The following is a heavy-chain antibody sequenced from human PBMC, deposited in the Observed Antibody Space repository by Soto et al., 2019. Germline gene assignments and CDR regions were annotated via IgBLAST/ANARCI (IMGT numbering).Heavy chain of an antibody. CDR3: ASSIFEYSSSSIYYYYGMDV. CDR2: IYPGDSDT. J-gene: IGHJ6*02. Sequence: GEALKISCKGSGYSFTSYWICWFRQMPVTVLTWMGIIYPGDSDTRYSPSFQGQVTISADKSISTAYLQWSSLKASDTAMYYCASSIFEYSSSSIYYYYGMDVWGQGTTVTVS. V-gene: IGHV5-51*01. CDR1: GYSFTSYW. D-gene: IGHD6-6*01.